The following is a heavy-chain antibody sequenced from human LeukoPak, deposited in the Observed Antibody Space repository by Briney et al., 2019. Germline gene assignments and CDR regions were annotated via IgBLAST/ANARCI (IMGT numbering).Heavy chain of an antibody. Sequence: GGSLRLSCAASGFTFSSYEMNWVRQAPGKGLEWISYISGSRPGIYYADSVKGRFTISRDNAKNSLYLQMNSLRAEDTAVYYCARESNGYNFDYWGPGTLVTVSS. CDR1: GFTFSSYE. CDR3: ARESNGYNFDY. D-gene: IGHD5-24*01. J-gene: IGHJ4*02. CDR2: ISGSRPGI. V-gene: IGHV3-48*03.